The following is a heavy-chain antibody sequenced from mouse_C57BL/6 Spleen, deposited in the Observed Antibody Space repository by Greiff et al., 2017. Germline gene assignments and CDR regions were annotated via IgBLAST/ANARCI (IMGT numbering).Heavy chain of an antibody. J-gene: IGHJ1*03. CDR2: ISSGSSTI. CDR1: GFTFSDYG. D-gene: IGHD2-3*01. V-gene: IGHV5-17*01. CDR3: ARVGWLLKWYFDV. Sequence: EVKLVESGGGLVKPGGSLKLSCAASGFTFSDYGMHWVRQAPEQGLEWVAYISSGSSTIYYADTVKGRFTISRDNAKNTLFLQMTSLRSEDTAMYYCARVGWLLKWYFDVWGTGTTVTVSS.